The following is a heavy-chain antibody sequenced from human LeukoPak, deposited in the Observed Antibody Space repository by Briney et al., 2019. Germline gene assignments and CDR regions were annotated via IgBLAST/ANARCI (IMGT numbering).Heavy chain of an antibody. V-gene: IGHV3-64*01. CDR1: GFTFSNYA. Sequence: GGSLRLSCAASGFTFSNYAMHWVRQAPGKRLEYVSAISSNGGSTYYANSVKGRFTISRDKSKNTVYLKMGSLRDEDTAVYYCARDIPVDTAMVTWFDYWGQGTLVTVSS. CDR3: ARDIPVDTAMVTWFDY. D-gene: IGHD5-18*01. J-gene: IGHJ4*02. CDR2: ISSNGGST.